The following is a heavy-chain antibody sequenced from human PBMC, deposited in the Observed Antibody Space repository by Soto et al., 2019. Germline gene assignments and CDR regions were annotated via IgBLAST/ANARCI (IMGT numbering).Heavy chain of an antibody. Sequence: QVQLVQSGAEVKKPESSVKVSCKAPGGTFSTYAISWVRQAPGQGLEWMGGIIPIFGTANYAQRFQARVTITADESTNTVYMELSSLRSEDTAVYFCASGIQLWLRRINNGYSGWGQGTLVTVSS. CDR3: ASGIQLWLRRINNGYSG. V-gene: IGHV1-69*12. D-gene: IGHD5-18*01. CDR2: IIPIFGTA. J-gene: IGHJ4*02. CDR1: GGTFSTYA.